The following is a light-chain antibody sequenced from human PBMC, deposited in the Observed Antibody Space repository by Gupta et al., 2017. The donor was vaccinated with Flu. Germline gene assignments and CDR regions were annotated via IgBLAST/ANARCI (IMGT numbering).Light chain of an antibody. CDR3: QAWDRSTVV. CDR1: QLGDKY. CDR2: QDT. Sequence: CSGDQLGDKYVCWYQQKPGQSPLLVISQDTKRPSAIPERFSGSNSGNTATLTISGTQAMDEADYYCQAWDRSTVVFGGGTKLTVL. J-gene: IGLJ2*01. V-gene: IGLV3-1*01.